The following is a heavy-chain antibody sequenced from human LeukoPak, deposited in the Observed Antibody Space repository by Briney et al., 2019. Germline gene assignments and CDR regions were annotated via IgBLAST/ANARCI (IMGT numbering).Heavy chain of an antibody. J-gene: IGHJ4*02. CDR3: AKDGGLWVSAHWGDS. CDR1: GFTFSSYT. CDR2: ITTSDGNT. D-gene: IGHD7-27*01. Sequence: GGSLRLSCAASGFTFSSYTMSWVRQAPGKGLEWVSTITTSDGNTYHADSVKGRFTVSRDNSKNTLFLQMNSLRAEDTAVYYCAKDGGLWVSAHWGDSWGRGTLVTVSS. V-gene: IGHV3-23*01.